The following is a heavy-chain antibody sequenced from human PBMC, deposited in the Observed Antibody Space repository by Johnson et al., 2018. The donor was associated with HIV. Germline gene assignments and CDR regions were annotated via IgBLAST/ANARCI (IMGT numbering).Heavy chain of an antibody. CDR2: IKSKTDGGTT. Sequence: VQLVESGGGVVQPGTSLRLSCEASGFTFSSYGMHWVRQAPGKGLEWVGRIKSKTDGGTTDYAAPVKGRFTISRDDSKNTLYLQMNSLKTEDTAVYYCDLEGGIVQDDAFDIWGQGTMVTVSS. CDR3: DLEGGIVQDDAFDI. D-gene: IGHD1-26*01. CDR1: GFTFSSYG. V-gene: IGHV3-15*01. J-gene: IGHJ3*02.